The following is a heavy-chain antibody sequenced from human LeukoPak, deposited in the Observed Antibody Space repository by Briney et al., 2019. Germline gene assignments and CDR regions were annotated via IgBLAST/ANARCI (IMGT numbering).Heavy chain of an antibody. Sequence: VASVKVSCKASGYTFTGYYMHWVRQAPGQGLEWMGWINPNSGGTNYAQKFQGRVTMTRDTSISTAYMELSRLRSDDTAVYYCASEYCGGDCYYYYGMDVWGQGTTVTVSS. V-gene: IGHV1-2*02. J-gene: IGHJ6*02. D-gene: IGHD2-21*02. CDR1: GYTFTGYY. CDR3: ASEYCGGDCYYYYGMDV. CDR2: INPNSGGT.